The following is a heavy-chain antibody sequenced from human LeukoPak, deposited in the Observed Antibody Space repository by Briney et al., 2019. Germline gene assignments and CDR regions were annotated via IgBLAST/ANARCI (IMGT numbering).Heavy chain of an antibody. D-gene: IGHD3-3*01. Sequence: ASVKVSCKASGYTFTSYDINWVRQATGQGLEWMGWMNPNSGNTGYAQKFQGRVTITRNTSISTAYMELSSLRSEDTVVYYCAISRYGFWSGYIAGWFDPWGQGTLVTVSS. CDR1: GYTFTSYD. CDR2: MNPNSGNT. CDR3: AISRYGFWSGYIAGWFDP. J-gene: IGHJ5*02. V-gene: IGHV1-8*03.